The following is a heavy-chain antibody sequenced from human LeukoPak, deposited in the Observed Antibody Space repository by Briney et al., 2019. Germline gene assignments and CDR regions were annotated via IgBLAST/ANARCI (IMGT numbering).Heavy chain of an antibody. CDR1: GGTFSSYA. D-gene: IGHD1-26*01. CDR3: ARGEWRELVYAN. Sequence: SVKVSCKASGGTFSSYAISWVRQAPGQGLEWMGGIIPIFGTANYAQKFQGRVTITADESTSTAYMELSSLRSEDTSVYYCARGEWRELVYANWGQGTLVTVSS. J-gene: IGHJ4*02. V-gene: IGHV1-69*13. CDR2: IIPIFGTA.